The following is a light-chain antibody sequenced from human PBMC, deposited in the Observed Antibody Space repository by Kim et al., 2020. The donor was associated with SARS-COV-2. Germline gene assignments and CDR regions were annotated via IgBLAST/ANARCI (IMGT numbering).Light chain of an antibody. CDR3: QQYSNWPAHA. CDR1: QTVSSN. J-gene: IGKJ2*01. Sequence: EIVMTQSPATLSVSPGERATLSCRDSQTVSSNLAWYQQKPGQAPRLLIYGASTRAIGIPDRFSGSGSGTEFTLTISSLQSGDFAVYSCQQYSNWPAHAVGQGTRLEI. CDR2: GAS. V-gene: IGKV3-15*01.